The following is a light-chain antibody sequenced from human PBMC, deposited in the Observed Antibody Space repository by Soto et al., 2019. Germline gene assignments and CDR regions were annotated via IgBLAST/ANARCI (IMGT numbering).Light chain of an antibody. J-gene: IGKJ4*01. CDR3: QQYNAYSLT. CDR2: QAS. Sequence: DIQMTQSPSTLSASVGDRVTITCRASQSLNSELAWYQQKPGKAPKLLIYQASSLKGGVPSRFTGTASGTEFTHTITTLQPDDSAPYYCQQYNAYSLTLGGGTKVQIK. CDR1: QSLNSE. V-gene: IGKV1-5*03.